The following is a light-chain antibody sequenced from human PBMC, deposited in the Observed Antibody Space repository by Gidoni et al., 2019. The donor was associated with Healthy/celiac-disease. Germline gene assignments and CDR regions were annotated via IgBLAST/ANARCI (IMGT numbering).Light chain of an antibody. Sequence: DIQMTQPPSSLSASVGDRVTITCRASQSISSYLNWYQLNPGKAPKLLIYAASSLQSGVPSRFSGSGSGTDFTLTISSLQPEDFATYYCQQSYSTSPLTFGGGTKVEIK. CDR1: QSISSY. V-gene: IGKV1-39*01. CDR2: AAS. CDR3: QQSYSTSPLT. J-gene: IGKJ4*01.